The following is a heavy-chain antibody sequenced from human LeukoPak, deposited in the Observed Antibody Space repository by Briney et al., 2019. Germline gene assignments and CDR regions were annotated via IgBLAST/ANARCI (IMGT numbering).Heavy chain of an antibody. D-gene: IGHD5-12*01. J-gene: IGHJ4*02. CDR1: GFTFSSYG. Sequence: PGGSLRLSCAASGFTFSSYGMHWVRQAPGKGLEWVAVISYDGSNKYYADSVKGRFTISRDNSKNTLYLQMHSLRAEDTAVYYCAKDRSRSGEATIADYWGQGTLVTVSS. V-gene: IGHV3-30*18. CDR3: AKDRSRSGEATIADY. CDR2: ISYDGSNK.